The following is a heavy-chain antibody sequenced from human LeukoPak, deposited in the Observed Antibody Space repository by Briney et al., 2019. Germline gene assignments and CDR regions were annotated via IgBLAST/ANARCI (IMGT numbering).Heavy chain of an antibody. CDR2: IYYSGST. V-gene: IGHV4-59*01. CDR3: AREEALGSGSFDY. CDR1: GGSISNYY. D-gene: IGHD1-26*01. J-gene: IGHJ4*02. Sequence: SSETLSLTCTVSGGSISNYYWSWIRQPPGKGLEWIGYIYYSGSTNYNPSLKSRVTISVDTSKNQFSLKLSSVTAADTAVYYCAREEALGSGSFDYWGQGTLVTVSS.